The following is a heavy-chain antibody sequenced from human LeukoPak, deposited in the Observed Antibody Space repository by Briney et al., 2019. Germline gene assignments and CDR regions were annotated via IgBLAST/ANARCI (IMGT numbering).Heavy chain of an antibody. D-gene: IGHD3-10*01. V-gene: IGHV4-59*01. J-gene: IGHJ4*02. CDR1: GGSISSYY. CDR3: AKDSTIGGYYFDY. Sequence: SETLSLTCTVSGGSISSYYWSWIRQPPGKGLEWIGYIYYSGSTNYNPSLRSRVTISVDTSKNQFSLKVTSVTAADTAVYFCAKDSTIGGYYFDYWGQGTLVTVSS. CDR2: IYYSGST.